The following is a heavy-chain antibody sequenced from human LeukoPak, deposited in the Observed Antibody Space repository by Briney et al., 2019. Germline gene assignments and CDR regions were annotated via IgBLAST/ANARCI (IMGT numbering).Heavy chain of an antibody. CDR1: GYSISSGYY. J-gene: IGHJ5*02. CDR2: IYHSGST. Sequence: SETLSLTCAVSGYSISSGYYWGWIRQPPGKGLEWIGSIYHSGSTYYNPSLKSRVTISVDTSKNQFSLKLSSVTAADTAVYYCARHDYDEANWFDPWGQGTLVTVSS. V-gene: IGHV4-38-2*01. CDR3: ARHDYDEANWFDP. D-gene: IGHD4-17*01.